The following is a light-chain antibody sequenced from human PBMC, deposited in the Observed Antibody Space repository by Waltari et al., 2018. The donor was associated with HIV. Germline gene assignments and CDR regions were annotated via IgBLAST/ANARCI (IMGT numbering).Light chain of an antibody. Sequence: QSVLTQPPSVSGAPGQRVTVSCTGNTSNIRADYDIHWYQQVPGTAPKVVIYDNNKRPSGVPDRFSGSKSGASASLIIAGLQAEDEANYFCQSYDSSLSASVFGGGTKLTVL. CDR3: QSYDSSLSASV. CDR1: TSNIRADYD. CDR2: DNN. J-gene: IGLJ3*02. V-gene: IGLV1-40*01.